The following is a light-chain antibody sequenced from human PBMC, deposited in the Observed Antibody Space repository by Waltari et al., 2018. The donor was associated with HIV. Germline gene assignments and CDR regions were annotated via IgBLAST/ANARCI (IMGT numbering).Light chain of an antibody. CDR3: AVWGDSLNSYV. Sequence: QSVLTQPPSASGTPGQRVTISCSGSSSNIRSNYVYWYQQLPGTAPKLRSYRNKQRPAGVPDRFSGSKSGTSAALAISGLRSEDEADYYCAVWGDSLNSYVFGTGTEVTVL. J-gene: IGLJ1*01. V-gene: IGLV1-47*01. CDR1: SSNIRSNY. CDR2: RNK.